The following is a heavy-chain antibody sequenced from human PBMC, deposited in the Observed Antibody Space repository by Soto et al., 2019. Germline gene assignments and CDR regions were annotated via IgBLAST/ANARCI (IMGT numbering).Heavy chain of an antibody. J-gene: IGHJ4*02. CDR3: ARVNGSSWFYDY. CDR2: INHSGST. Sequence: SETLSLTCAVYGGSFSGYYWSWIRQPPGKGLEWIGEINHSGSTNYNPSLKSRVTISVDTSKNQFSLKLSSVTAADTAVYYCARVNGSSWFYDYWGQGTLVTVSS. V-gene: IGHV4-34*01. D-gene: IGHD6-13*01. CDR1: GGSFSGYY.